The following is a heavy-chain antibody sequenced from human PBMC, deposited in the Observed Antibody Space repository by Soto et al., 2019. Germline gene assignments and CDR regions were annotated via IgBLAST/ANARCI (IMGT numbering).Heavy chain of an antibody. V-gene: IGHV3-11*01. CDR2: ISSSGSTI. D-gene: IGHD3-3*01. J-gene: IGHJ6*03. Sequence: PGGSLRLSCASSGFTFSDYYMSLIRQAPGKGLEWVSYISSSGSTIYYADSVKGRFTISRDNAKNSLYLQMNSLRAEDTAVYYCARVSPTEVSYYDFWSGYYTGYYYYYMDVWGKGTTVTVSS. CDR1: GFTFSDYY. CDR3: ARVSPTEVSYYDFWSGYYTGYYYYYMDV.